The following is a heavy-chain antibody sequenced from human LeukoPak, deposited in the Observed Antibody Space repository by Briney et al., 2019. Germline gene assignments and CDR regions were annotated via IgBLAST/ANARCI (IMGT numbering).Heavy chain of an antibody. Sequence: PSETLSLTCTVSGGSINSGSYYWSWIRQPAGKGLEWIGRIYTSGSTNYNPSLKSRVTMSVDTSKNQFSLKLSSVTAADTAVYFCARATWDPNYYYYMDVWGKGTTVTISS. CDR3: ARATWDPNYYYYMDV. D-gene: IGHD1-26*01. CDR1: GGSINSGSYY. V-gene: IGHV4-61*02. CDR2: IYTSGST. J-gene: IGHJ6*03.